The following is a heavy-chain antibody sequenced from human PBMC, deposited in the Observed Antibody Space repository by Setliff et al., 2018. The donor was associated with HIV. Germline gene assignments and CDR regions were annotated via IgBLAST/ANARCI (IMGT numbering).Heavy chain of an antibody. CDR1: GVSISTRNW. CDR3: ARLDSTFFGVVIIRDY. D-gene: IGHD3-3*01. V-gene: IGHV4-28*01. Sequence: SETLSLTCTVSGVSISTRNWWGWIRQTPGKGLEWIGDIYYSGSTNYNPSLKSRVTMSLDTSKNQFSLNMNSGTAADPAVYYCARLDSTFFGVVIIRDYWGQGTLVTVSS. CDR2: IYYSGST. J-gene: IGHJ4*02.